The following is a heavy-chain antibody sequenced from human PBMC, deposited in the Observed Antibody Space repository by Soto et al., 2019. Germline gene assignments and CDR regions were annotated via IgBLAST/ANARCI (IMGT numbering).Heavy chain of an antibody. V-gene: IGHV4-31*03. Sequence: SETLSLTCTVSGGSISSGGYYWSWIRQHPGKGLEWIGYIYYSGSTYYNPSLKSRVTISVDTSKNQFSLKLSSVTAADTAVYYCAREVREYCCSTSCYSFLGYYYYMAVWGKGTTVTVSS. CDR1: GGSISSGGYY. CDR2: IYYSGST. D-gene: IGHD2-2*01. CDR3: AREVREYCCSTSCYSFLGYYYYMAV. J-gene: IGHJ6*03.